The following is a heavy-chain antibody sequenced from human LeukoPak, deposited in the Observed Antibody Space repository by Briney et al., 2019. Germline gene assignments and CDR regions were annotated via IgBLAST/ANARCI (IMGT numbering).Heavy chain of an antibody. J-gene: IGHJ4*02. Sequence: GGSLRLSCAASAFTFSSYAMSWVRQATGKGLEWVAANSGSGGSTYYADSVKGRFTISRDNSKNTLYLQMNSLRAEDTVVYYCAKPNYYDSSGYYRNYYFDYWGQGTLVTVSS. CDR1: AFTFSSYA. CDR2: NSGSGGST. V-gene: IGHV3-23*01. D-gene: IGHD3-22*01. CDR3: AKPNYYDSSGYYRNYYFDY.